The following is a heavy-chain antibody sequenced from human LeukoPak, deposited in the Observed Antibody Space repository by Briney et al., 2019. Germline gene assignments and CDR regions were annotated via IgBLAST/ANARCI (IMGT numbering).Heavy chain of an antibody. CDR2: FDPEDGET. CDR3: ANLAAAGATIDY. V-gene: IGHV1-24*01. J-gene: IGHJ4*02. CDR1: GYTLTELS. Sequence: ASVKVSCKVSGYTLTELSMHWVRQAPGKGLEWMGGFDPEDGETIYAQKFQGRVTMTEDTSTDTAYMELSSLRSEDTAVYYCANLAAAGATIDYWGQGTLVTVSS. D-gene: IGHD6-13*01.